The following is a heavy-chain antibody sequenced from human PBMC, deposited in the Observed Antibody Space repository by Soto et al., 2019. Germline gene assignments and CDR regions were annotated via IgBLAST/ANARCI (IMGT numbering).Heavy chain of an antibody. D-gene: IGHD2-15*01. CDR3: ARAIYCSGGSCPDYYGMDV. CDR1: GFTFSDYY. Sequence: GGSLRLSCAASGFTFSDYYMIWIRQAPGKGLEWVSYISSSGSTIYYADSVKGRFTISRDNAKNSLYLQMNSLRAEDTAVYYCARAIYCSGGSCPDYYGMDVWGQGTTVTVSS. J-gene: IGHJ6*02. CDR2: ISSSGSTI. V-gene: IGHV3-11*01.